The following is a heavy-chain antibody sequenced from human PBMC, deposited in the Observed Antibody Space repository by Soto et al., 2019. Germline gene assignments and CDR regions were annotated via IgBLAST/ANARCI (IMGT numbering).Heavy chain of an antibody. Sequence: QVQLVQSGAEVKKPGASVKVSCXXSGYTFTSYGISWVRQAPGQGLEWMGWISAYNGNTNYAQKLQGRVTMTTDTSTSTAYMELRSLRSDDXAXXXXXXXXXXXXXHFDYWGQGTLVTVSS. CDR2: ISAYNGNT. V-gene: IGHV1-18*01. J-gene: IGHJ4*02. CDR3: XXXXXXXXXHFDY. CDR1: GYTFTSYG.